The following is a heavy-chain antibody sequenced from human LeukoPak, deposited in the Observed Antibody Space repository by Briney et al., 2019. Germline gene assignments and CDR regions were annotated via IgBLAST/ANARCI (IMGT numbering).Heavy chain of an antibody. CDR2: INHSGST. J-gene: IGHJ3*02. CDR3: ARGGYCSGGSCYYDAFDI. Sequence: SETLSLTCAVYGESFSGYYWSWIRQPPGKGLEWIGEINHSGSTHYNPSLKSRVTISVDTSKNQFSLKLSSVTAADTAVYYCARGGYCSGGSCYYDAFDIWGQGTMVTVSS. V-gene: IGHV4-34*01. D-gene: IGHD2-15*01. CDR1: GESFSGYY.